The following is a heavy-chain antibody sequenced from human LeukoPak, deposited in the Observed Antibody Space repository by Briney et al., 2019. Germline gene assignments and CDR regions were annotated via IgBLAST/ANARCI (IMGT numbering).Heavy chain of an antibody. CDR2: IKSKADGGTT. Sequence: GGSLRLSCAASGFTFSSYGMHWVRQAPGKGLEWVGRIKSKADGGTTEYAAPVKGRFTISRDDSKNTLYLQMNSLKTEDTAVYYCTTPRREIAVAGGDYWGQGTLVTVSS. CDR3: TTPRREIAVAGGDY. V-gene: IGHV3-15*01. D-gene: IGHD6-19*01. CDR1: GFTFSSYG. J-gene: IGHJ4*02.